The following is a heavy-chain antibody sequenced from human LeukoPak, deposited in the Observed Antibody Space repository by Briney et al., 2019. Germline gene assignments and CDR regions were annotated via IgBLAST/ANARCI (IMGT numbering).Heavy chain of an antibody. V-gene: IGHV1-2*02. CDR2: INPNSGGT. CDR3: ARAESVVPAAMDWFDP. Sequence: AASVKVSCKASGYTFTGYYMHWVRQAPGQGLEWMGWINPNSGGTNYAQKFQGRVTMTRDTSISTAYMELSRLRSDDTAVYYCARAESVVPAAMDWFDPWGQGTLVTVSS. J-gene: IGHJ5*02. CDR1: GYTFTGYY. D-gene: IGHD2-2*01.